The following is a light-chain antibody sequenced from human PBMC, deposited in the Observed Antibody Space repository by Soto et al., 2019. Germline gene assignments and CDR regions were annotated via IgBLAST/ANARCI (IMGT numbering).Light chain of an antibody. Sequence: DIQLTQSPSTLSASVGDRVTITCRASQGIDRYLAWYQQKPGKAPKLLVYDASTLEGGVPSRFSGSESATEFILIISSLQPDDFATYYCQQYKDNAGTYGQGTKV. V-gene: IGKV1-5*01. J-gene: IGKJ1*01. CDR1: QGIDRY. CDR3: QQYKDNAGT. CDR2: DAS.